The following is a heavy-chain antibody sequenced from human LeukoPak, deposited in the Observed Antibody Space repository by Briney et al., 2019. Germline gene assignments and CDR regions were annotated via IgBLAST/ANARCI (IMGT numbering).Heavy chain of an antibody. CDR3: ARVEGIAAAGIFYYYYYGMDV. D-gene: IGHD6-13*01. V-gene: IGHV3-30-3*01. J-gene: IGHJ6*02. CDR2: ISYDGSNK. CDR1: GFTFSSYA. Sequence: GGSLRLSCAASGFTFSSYAMHWVRQAPGKGLEWVAVISYDGSNKYYADSVKGRFTISRDNSKNTLYLQMNSLGAEDTAVYYCARVEGIAAAGIFYYYYYGMDVWGQGTTVTVSS.